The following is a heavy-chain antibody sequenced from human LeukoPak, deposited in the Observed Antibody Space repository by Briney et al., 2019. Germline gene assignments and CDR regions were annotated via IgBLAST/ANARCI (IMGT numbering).Heavy chain of an antibody. CDR3: AKDGRYCSSTSCPPYSSRSYYYIDV. J-gene: IGHJ6*03. D-gene: IGHD2-2*01. CDR2: IRYDGSNK. CDR1: GFTFSSYG. Sequence: GGSLRLSCAASGFTFSSYGMHWVRQAPGKGLEWVAFIRYDGSNKYYADSVKGRFTISRDNSKNTLYLQMNSLRAEDTAVYYCAKDGRYCSSTSCPPYSSRSYYYIDVWGKGTTVTVSS. V-gene: IGHV3-30*02.